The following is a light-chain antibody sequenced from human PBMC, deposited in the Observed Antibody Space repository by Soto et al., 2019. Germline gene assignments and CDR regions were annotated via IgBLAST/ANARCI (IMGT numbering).Light chain of an antibody. J-gene: IGKJ3*01. CDR2: DAS. V-gene: IGKV1-33*01. CDR3: QQDDYVRVN. Sequence: DIQMAQSPSSLSASVGDRVTITCRASQDINDYLNWYQQKPGKAPNLLIYDASHLEIGVPSRFSGSGSGTEVSLTISSQQPEDFAPYYCQQDDYVRVNFGPGTQVDIK. CDR1: QDINDY.